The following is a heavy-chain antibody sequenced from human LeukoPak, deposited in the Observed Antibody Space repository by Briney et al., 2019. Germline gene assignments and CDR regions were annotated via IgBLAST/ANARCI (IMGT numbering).Heavy chain of an antibody. V-gene: IGHV5-51*01. J-gene: IGHJ4*02. CDR2: IYPGDSET. CDR3: ARRAVTNFDY. Sequence: GESLKISCKGSGYRFTNYWIGWVRQMPGKGLEWMGIIYPGDSETRYSPSFQGQVTISADKSINTAYRQWSSLKASDTAMYYCARRAVTNFDYWGQGTLVTVSS. D-gene: IGHD2-2*01. CDR1: GYRFTNYW.